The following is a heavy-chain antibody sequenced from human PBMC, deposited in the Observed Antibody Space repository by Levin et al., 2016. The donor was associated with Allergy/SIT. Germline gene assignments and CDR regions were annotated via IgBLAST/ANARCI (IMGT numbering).Heavy chain of an antibody. D-gene: IGHD3-16*01. J-gene: IGHJ4*02. Sequence: GESLKISCAASGFTFANDWMSWVRQAPEKGLEWVANINQDGSEKHYVDSVKGRFTVSRDNAKNTLYLQMDSLRDDDTAVYYCAKGDMITLWEVSFRIDYWGQGTLVTVSS. CDR3: AKGDMITLWEVSFRIDY. CDR1: GFTFANDW. CDR2: INQDGSEK. V-gene: IGHV3-7*03.